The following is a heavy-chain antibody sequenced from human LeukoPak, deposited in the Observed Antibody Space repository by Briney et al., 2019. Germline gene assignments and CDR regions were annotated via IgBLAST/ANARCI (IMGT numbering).Heavy chain of an antibody. V-gene: IGHV1-2*02. CDR1: GYTFSAYY. CDR3: ARGDVLTGPHNWFDP. D-gene: IGHD3-9*01. J-gene: IGHJ5*02. CDR2: INPNSGGT. Sequence: GASVKVSCQASGYTFSAYYIHWVRQAPGQGLEWMGWINPNSGGTNFAQKFQGRVTLTRDTSISTAHMELSGLRSDDTAVYYCARGDVLTGPHNWFDPWGQGTLVTVPS.